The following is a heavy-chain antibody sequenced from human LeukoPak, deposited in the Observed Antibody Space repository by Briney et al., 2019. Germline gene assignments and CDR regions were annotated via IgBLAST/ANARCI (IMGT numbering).Heavy chain of an antibody. CDR1: GFTFSSYG. D-gene: IGHD1-26*01. V-gene: IGHV3-30*18. CDR3: AKDHFVGATYYYYGMDV. Sequence: QPGRSLRLSCAASGFTFSSYGMHWVRQAPGKGLEWVAVISYDGSNKYYADSVKGRFTISRDNSKNTLYLQMNSLRAEDTALYYCAKDHFVGATYYYYGMDVWGQGTTVTVSS. CDR2: ISYDGSNK. J-gene: IGHJ6*02.